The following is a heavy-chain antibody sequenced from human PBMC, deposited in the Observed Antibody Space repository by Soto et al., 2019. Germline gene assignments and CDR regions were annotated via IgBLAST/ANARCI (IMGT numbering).Heavy chain of an antibody. CDR2: ISAYNGNT. CDR3: ATNNWNALYYYYYGMDV. J-gene: IGHJ6*02. CDR1: GYTFTSYG. Sequence: QVQLVQSGAEVKKPGASVKVSCKASGYTFTSYGISWVRQAPGQGLEWMGWISAYNGNTNYAQKFQGRVTMTRDTSISTAYMELSRLRSDDTAVYYCATNNWNALYYYYYGMDVWGQGTTVTVSS. V-gene: IGHV1-18*01. D-gene: IGHD1-20*01.